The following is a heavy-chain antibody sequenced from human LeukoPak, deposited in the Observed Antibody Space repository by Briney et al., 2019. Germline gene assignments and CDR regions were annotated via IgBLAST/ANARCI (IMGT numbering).Heavy chain of an antibody. V-gene: IGHV3-66*01. Sequence: GGSLRLSCAASGFTVSSYYMSWVRQAPGKGLEWVSVIYSGGSTYYADSVKGRFTISRDNSKSTLYLQMNSLRAEDTAVYYCARDWGCGDCYPPANDAFDIWGQGTMVTVSS. CDR3: ARDWGCGDCYPPANDAFDI. CDR1: GFTVSSYY. D-gene: IGHD2-21*02. CDR2: IYSGGST. J-gene: IGHJ3*02.